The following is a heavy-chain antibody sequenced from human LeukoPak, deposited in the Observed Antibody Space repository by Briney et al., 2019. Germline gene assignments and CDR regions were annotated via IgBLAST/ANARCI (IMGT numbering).Heavy chain of an antibody. J-gene: IGHJ6*03. CDR2: IIPIFGTA. CDR1: GGTFSSYA. D-gene: IGHD3-9*01. CDR3: ASISRYYDILTGYSLVYMDV. V-gene: IGHV1-69*06. Sequence: SVKVSCKASGGTFSSYAISWVRQAPGQGLEWMGGIIPIFGTANYAQKFQGRVTITADKSTSTAYMELSSLRSEDTAVYYCASISRYYDILTGYSLVYMDVWGKGTTVTVSS.